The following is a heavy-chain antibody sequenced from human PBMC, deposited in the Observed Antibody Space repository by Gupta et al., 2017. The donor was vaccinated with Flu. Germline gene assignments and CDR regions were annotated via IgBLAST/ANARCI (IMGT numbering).Heavy chain of an antibody. Sequence: YGSNSGSTIYYADFVKGRFTISRDNAKNSLFLQMDSLRAEDTAVYYCAREPCSSTSCRIMDYWGQGTLVTVSS. D-gene: IGHD2-2*01. V-gene: IGHV3-11*01. CDR2: GSNSGSTI. CDR3: AREPCSSTSCRIMDY. J-gene: IGHJ4*02.